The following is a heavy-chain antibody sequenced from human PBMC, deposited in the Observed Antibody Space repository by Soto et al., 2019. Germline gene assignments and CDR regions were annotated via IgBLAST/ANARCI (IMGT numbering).Heavy chain of an antibody. J-gene: IGHJ3*02. D-gene: IGHD5-12*01. V-gene: IGHV3-48*03. Sequence: VQLVESGGCLVEPGGSLRLSCAASGFTFSSYEMDWVRQAPGKGLEWVAHITGSGTTLYADSVKGRFSISRDNADNSLYLQMYSLRAEDTAIYYCTKEKPVTYSGYDAFDIWGRGTMVTVSS. CDR3: TKEKPVTYSGYDAFDI. CDR1: GFTFSSYE. CDR2: ITGSGTT.